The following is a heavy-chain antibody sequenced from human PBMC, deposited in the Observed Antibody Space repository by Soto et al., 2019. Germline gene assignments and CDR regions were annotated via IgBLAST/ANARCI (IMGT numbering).Heavy chain of an antibody. V-gene: IGHV3-30*18. J-gene: IGHJ4*02. CDR3: AKDRRFLYYFDY. Sequence: PGGSQSLSCAASGVPFSSYFMHWVRQAPGKGLEWVAVISYDGSNKYYADSVKGRFTISRDNSKNTLYLQMNSLRAEDTAVYYCAKDRRFLYYFDYWGQGTLVTVSS. CDR1: GVPFSSYF. D-gene: IGHD3-3*01. CDR2: ISYDGSNK.